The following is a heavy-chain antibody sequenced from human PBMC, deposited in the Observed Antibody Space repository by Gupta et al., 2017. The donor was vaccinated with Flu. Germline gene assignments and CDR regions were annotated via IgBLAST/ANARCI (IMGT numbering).Heavy chain of an antibody. D-gene: IGHD3-3*01. CDR1: GESIRNSYG. J-gene: IGHJ6*03. CDR2: ISQTGRT. CDR3: ARGASFGVETPVRTRPHYYMDV. V-gene: IGHV4-4*02. Sequence: QGQLQESGPGLVKPSGTLSLSCSVSGESIRNSYGWRWHRQPLGKALEWSGAISQTGRTYCNKSLKTRVRISGDESKNEFSLKLSSVTAADTPVYYCARGASFGVETPVRTRPHYYMDVWGKGTTVTVSS.